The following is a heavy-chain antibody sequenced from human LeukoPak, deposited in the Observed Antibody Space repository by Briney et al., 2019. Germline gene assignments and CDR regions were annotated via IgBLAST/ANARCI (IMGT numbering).Heavy chain of an antibody. V-gene: IGHV4-39*01. CDR1: GGSIRSSYYY. J-gene: IGHJ5*02. D-gene: IGHD1-1*01. Sequence: PSETLSLTCTVSGGSIRSSYYYWGWIRQPPGKGLEWIGSIYDSGSTYYNPSLKSRVTISVDTSKNQFSLKLNSVTAADTAVYYCARGGYSQLGPWGQGTLVTVSS. CDR2: IYDSGST. CDR3: ARGGYSQLGP.